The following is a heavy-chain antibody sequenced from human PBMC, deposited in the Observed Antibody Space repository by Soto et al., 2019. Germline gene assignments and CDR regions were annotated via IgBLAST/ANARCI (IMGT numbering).Heavy chain of an antibody. CDR3: AREVGATDYYYGTDV. Sequence: GGSLRLSCAASGFTFSSYSMNWVRQAPGKGLEWVSYISSSSSTIYYADSVKGRFTISRDNAKNSLYLQMNSLRDEDTAVYYCAREVGATDYYYGTDVWGQGTTVTVSS. CDR2: ISSSSSTI. V-gene: IGHV3-48*02. J-gene: IGHJ6*02. CDR1: GFTFSSYS. D-gene: IGHD1-26*01.